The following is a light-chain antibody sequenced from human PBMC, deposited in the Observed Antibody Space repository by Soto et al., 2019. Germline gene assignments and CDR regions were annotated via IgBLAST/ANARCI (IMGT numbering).Light chain of an antibody. CDR2: DAS. V-gene: IGKV1-5*01. CDR3: QHYNSYSEA. Sequence: DIQMTQSPSTLSASVGDRVTVTCRASQSISSWLAWYQQKPGKAPKLLIYDASSLESGVPSRFSGSGSGTEFTLTISSLQPGDFATYYCQHYNSYSEAFGQGTKVELK. J-gene: IGKJ1*01. CDR1: QSISSW.